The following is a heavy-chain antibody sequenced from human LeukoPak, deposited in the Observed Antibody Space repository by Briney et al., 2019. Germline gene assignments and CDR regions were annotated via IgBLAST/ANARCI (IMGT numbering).Heavy chain of an antibody. J-gene: IGHJ4*02. D-gene: IGHD6-19*01. CDR2: IYYSGST. V-gene: IGHV4-59*01. CDR1: GGSISSYY. Sequence: TSVNLSLTCTVSGGSISSYYWSWIRQPPGKGLEWIGYIYYSGSTNYNHSLKSRVTISVDTSKNQFSLKLSSVTAADTAVYYCARSSSGWYAFFDYWGQATLVTV. CDR3: ARSSSGWYAFFDY.